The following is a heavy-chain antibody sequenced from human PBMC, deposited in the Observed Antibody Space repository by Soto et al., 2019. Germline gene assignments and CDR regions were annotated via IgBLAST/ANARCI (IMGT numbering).Heavy chain of an antibody. CDR1: GGSVRTYY. V-gene: IGHV4-4*07. Sequence: NPSETLSLTCSVSGGSVRTYYWSWIRQPAGKGLEWIGRIYSTGSGNYNPSLRSRVTMSVDTSSNQISLRLSSVTAADTAVYYCARDEYYDSNKWFDPWGQGTLVTVSS. J-gene: IGHJ5*02. CDR3: ARDEYYDSNKWFDP. D-gene: IGHD3-22*01. CDR2: IYSTGSG.